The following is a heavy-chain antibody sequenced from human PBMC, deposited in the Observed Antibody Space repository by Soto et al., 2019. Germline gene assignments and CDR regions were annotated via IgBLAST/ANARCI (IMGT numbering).Heavy chain of an antibody. CDR2: ISSSGSTI. CDR3: ARESPPSRSSGSTYYYMDV. D-gene: IGHD6-19*01. CDR1: GFTFSDYY. V-gene: IGHV3-11*01. Sequence: GVSLRLSCAASGFTFSDYYMSWIRQAPGKGLEWVSYISSSGSTIYYADSVKGRFTISRDNAKNSLYLQMNSLRAEDTAVYYCARESPPSRSSGSTYYYMDVWGKGTTVTVSS. J-gene: IGHJ6*03.